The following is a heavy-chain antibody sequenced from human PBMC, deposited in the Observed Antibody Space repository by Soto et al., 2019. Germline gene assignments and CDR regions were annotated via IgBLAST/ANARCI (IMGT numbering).Heavy chain of an antibody. CDR1: GLTFSTKG. CDR3: AKRGSYLGGRYFDY. V-gene: IGHV3-30*18. Sequence: QVQLVESGGGVVQPGRSLRPSWAASGLTFSTKGRPWVRQAPGKGLEWVAVISYDGSNKYYADSVKGRFTISRDNSKNTLYLQMNSLRAEDTAVYYCAKRGSYLGGRYFDYWGQGTLVTVSS. CDR2: ISYDGSNK. D-gene: IGHD1-26*01. J-gene: IGHJ4*02.